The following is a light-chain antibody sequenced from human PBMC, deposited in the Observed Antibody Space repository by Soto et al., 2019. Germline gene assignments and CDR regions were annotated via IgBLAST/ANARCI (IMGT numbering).Light chain of an antibody. J-gene: IGKJ1*01. CDR1: PSISNW. CDR2: DAS. Sequence: DIQMPPSPSSLSASVGDIVIITLRASPSISNWLAWYQQKPGKAPKLLIYDASILESGFPSRFSGSGSGTEFTLTISSLQPDDFAAYYCQQYNSYRTFGQGTKVDIK. V-gene: IGKV1-5*01. CDR3: QQYNSYRT.